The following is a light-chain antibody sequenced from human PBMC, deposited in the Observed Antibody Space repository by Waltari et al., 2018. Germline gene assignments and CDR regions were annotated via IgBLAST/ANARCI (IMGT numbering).Light chain of an antibody. CDR1: NIGSKS. CDR3: QVWDSGSDPYV. V-gene: IGLV3-21*02. Sequence: SSVLTQPPSVSVAPGQPARITCGGHNIGSKSVHWYQQKPGQAPVLVVYDESDRPSGIPERFSGSNSGNTATLTISRVEAGDEADYYCQVWDSGSDPYVFGTGTKVTVL. J-gene: IGLJ1*01. CDR2: DES.